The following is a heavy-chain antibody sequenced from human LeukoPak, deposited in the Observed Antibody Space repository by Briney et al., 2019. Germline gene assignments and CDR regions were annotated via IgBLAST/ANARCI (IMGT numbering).Heavy chain of an antibody. J-gene: IGHJ3*02. CDR1: VYTFSSYA. CDR2: ISGSGGST. V-gene: IGHV3-23*01. Sequence: GGSLRLSCAASVYTFSSYAMSCVRQAPGKGLEWVSAISGSGGSTYYADSVKGRFTISRDNSKNTLYLQMNSLRAEDTAVYYCAKDRMVRGVIWGQGTMVTVSS. CDR3: AKDRMVRGVI. D-gene: IGHD3-10*01.